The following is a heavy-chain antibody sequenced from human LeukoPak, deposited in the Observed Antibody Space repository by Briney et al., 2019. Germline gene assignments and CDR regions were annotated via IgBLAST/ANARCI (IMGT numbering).Heavy chain of an antibody. CDR1: GFTFSSYG. CDR3: AKYRNYGDYWYFDY. Sequence: PGGSLRLSCAASGFTFSSYGMHWVRQAPGKGLEWVAFIRYDGSNKYYADSVKGRFTISRDNSKNTLYLQMNSLRAEDTAVYYCAKYRNYGDYWYFDYWGQGTLVTVSS. V-gene: IGHV3-30*02. J-gene: IGHJ4*02. CDR2: IRYDGSNK. D-gene: IGHD4-17*01.